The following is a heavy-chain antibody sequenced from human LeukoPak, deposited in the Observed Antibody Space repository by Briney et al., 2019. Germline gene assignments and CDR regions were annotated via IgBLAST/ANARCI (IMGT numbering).Heavy chain of an antibody. CDR2: INWNGGST. D-gene: IGHD5-24*01. CDR3: ARVVLSRGERDY. CDR1: GFTFDDYG. J-gene: IGHJ4*02. Sequence: PGESLRLSCAASGFTFDDYGMSWVRQAPGKGLEWVSGINWNGGSTGYVDSVKGRFTISRDNAKKFLYLQMNSLRAEDTALYYCARVVLSRGERDYWGQGTLVTVSS. V-gene: IGHV3-20*04.